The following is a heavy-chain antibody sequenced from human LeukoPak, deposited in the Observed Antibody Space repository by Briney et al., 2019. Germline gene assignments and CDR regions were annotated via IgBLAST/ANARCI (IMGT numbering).Heavy chain of an antibody. V-gene: IGHV4-30-2*01. CDR1: GGSISSGGYS. CDR3: ARGYGGKLDY. J-gene: IGHJ4*02. Sequence: PSETLSLTCAVSGGSISSGGYSWSWIRQPPGKGLEWIGYIYHSGSTYYNPSLKSRVTISVDRSKNQFSLKLSSVTAADTAVYYCARGYGGKLDYWGQGTLVTVSS. D-gene: IGHD4-23*01. CDR2: IYHSGST.